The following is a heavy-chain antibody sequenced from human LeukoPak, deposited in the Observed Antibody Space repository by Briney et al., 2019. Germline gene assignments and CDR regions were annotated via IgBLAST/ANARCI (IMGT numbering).Heavy chain of an antibody. J-gene: IGHJ4*02. V-gene: IGHV4-34*01. CDR2: INHSGST. CDR3: ARRAGEFGELRGVDY. D-gene: IGHD3-10*01. Sequence: SSETLSLTCAVYGGSLSGYYWSWIRQPPGKGLEWIGEINHSGSTNYNPSLKSRVTISVDTSKNQFSLKLSSVTAADTAVYYCARRAGEFGELRGVDYWGQGTLVTVSS. CDR1: GGSLSGYY.